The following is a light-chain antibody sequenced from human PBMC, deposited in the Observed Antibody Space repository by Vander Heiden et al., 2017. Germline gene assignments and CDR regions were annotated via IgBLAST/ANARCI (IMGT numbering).Light chain of an antibody. V-gene: IGKV1-9*01. Sequence: IQLTQSPSSLSASVGDRVTITCRASQGISSYLAWYQQKPGKAPKLLIYAASTLQSGVPSRFSGSASGTDFTLTISSLQPEDFATYYCQQLNSYPLTFGQGTKVEIK. J-gene: IGKJ1*01. CDR1: QGISSY. CDR3: QQLNSYPLT. CDR2: AAS.